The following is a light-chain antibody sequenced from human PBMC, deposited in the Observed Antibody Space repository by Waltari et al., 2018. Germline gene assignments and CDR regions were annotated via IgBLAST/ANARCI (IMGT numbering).Light chain of an antibody. Sequence: QSVLTQPPSTSGTPGQRVTISCSGSSSNNEINYVYWYQHLPGTTPKLLLHKNNQRPSGVPDRFSGSKSGTSASLAISGLRSEDEAAYFCAAWDDSRSGPGWVFGGGTEMTVL. V-gene: IGLV1-47*01. J-gene: IGLJ3*02. CDR2: KNN. CDR1: SSNNEINY. CDR3: AAWDDSRSGPGWV.